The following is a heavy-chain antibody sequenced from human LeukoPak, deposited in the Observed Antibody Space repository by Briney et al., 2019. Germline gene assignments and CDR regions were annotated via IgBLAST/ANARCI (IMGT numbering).Heavy chain of an antibody. Sequence: PGGSLRLSCAASGFTFSSYAMSWVRQAPGKGLEWVSAISGSGGSTYYADSVKGRFTISRDNSKNTLYLQMNSLRAEDTAVYYCAKSPLTYYYGSGSYRRENYFDYWGQGTLVTVSS. D-gene: IGHD3-10*01. V-gene: IGHV3-23*01. CDR1: GFTFSSYA. J-gene: IGHJ4*02. CDR2: ISGSGGST. CDR3: AKSPLTYYYGSGSYRRENYFDY.